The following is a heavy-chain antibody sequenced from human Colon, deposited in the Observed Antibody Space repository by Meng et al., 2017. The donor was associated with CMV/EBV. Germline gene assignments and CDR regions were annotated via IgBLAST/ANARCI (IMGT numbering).Heavy chain of an antibody. V-gene: IGHV3-21*06. CDR3: ARDPRNWGLTP. J-gene: IGHJ5*02. CDR1: GFTFNTYS. Sequence: GGSLRLSCEASGFTFNTYSLNWVRLAPGKGLEWVAYISSTSRQIYYADSIKGRFTVSRDNAKNSMSLQMNSLRAEDTAVYYCARDPRNWGLTPWGQGTLVTVSS. CDR2: ISSTSRQI. D-gene: IGHD7-27*01.